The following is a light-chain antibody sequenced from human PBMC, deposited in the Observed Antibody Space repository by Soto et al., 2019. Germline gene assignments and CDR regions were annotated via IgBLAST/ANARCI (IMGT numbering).Light chain of an antibody. CDR3: LQANRVPLS. CDR2: AAS. CDR1: QGISTN. Sequence: DIQMTQSPSSVSASVGDRVTISCRASQGISTNLAWYQQKPGKAPKLLIYAASSLQSGVPPRFSGGGSGTDFTLTISSLQPEDLAIYFCLQANRVPLSFGQGTRLEIQ. V-gene: IGKV1-12*01. J-gene: IGKJ5*01.